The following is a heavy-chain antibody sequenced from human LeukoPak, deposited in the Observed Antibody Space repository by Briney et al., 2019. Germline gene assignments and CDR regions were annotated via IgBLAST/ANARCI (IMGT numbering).Heavy chain of an antibody. D-gene: IGHD2-2*01. CDR1: GGSFSGYY. J-gene: IGHJ6*03. CDR2: INHSGST. V-gene: IGHV4-34*01. Sequence: KPSETLSLTCAVYGGSFSGYYWSWIRQPPGKGLEWIGEINHSGSTNYNPSLKSRVTISVDTSKNQFSLKLSSVTAADTAVYYCARGPGGVVVVPAARYYYYYMDVWGKGTTVTVSS. CDR3: ARGPGGVVVVPAARYYYYYMDV.